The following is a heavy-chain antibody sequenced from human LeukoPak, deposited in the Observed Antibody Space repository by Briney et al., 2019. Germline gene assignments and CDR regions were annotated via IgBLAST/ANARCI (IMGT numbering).Heavy chain of an antibody. CDR3: ARGVYGTTATFEF. Sequence: SETLSLTCAVSGGSFSGHYCSWIRQAPGKGLEWIGEIDHSGTADSNPSLQRRVTIPVDTSKNEFSLGLNSVTAADPAVNYCARGVYGTTATFEFWGQGTLVTVSS. CDR1: GGSFSGHY. V-gene: IGHV4-34*01. D-gene: IGHD1-7*01. J-gene: IGHJ4*02. CDR2: IDHSGTA.